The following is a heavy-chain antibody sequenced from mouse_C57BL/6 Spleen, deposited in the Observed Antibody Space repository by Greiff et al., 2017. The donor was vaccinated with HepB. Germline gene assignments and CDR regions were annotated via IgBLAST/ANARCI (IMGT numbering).Heavy chain of an antibody. CDR3: ALDSSDWFAY. CDR1: GFTFSSYA. V-gene: IGHV5-4*01. J-gene: IGHJ3*01. D-gene: IGHD3-2*02. CDR2: ISDGGSYT. Sequence: EVQLVESGGGLVKPGGSLKLSCAASGFTFSSYAMSWVRQTPEKRLEWVATISDGGSYTYYPDNVKGRFTISRDNAKNNLYLQMSHLKSEDTAMYYCALDSSDWFAYWGQGTLVTVSA.